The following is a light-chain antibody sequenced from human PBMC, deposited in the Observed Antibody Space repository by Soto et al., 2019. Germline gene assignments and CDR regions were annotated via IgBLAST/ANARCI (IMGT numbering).Light chain of an antibody. CDR1: QCVSSD. CDR3: QQYNNWPRT. CDR2: GAS. J-gene: IGKJ1*01. Sequence: EIVMTQSPATLSVSPGERATLSCRASQCVSSDLAWYHQKPGQAPRLLIYGASTRATGIPARFSGSGSGTEFTLTINSLQSEDFAVYYCQQYNNWPRTFGQGTKVEIK. V-gene: IGKV3-15*01.